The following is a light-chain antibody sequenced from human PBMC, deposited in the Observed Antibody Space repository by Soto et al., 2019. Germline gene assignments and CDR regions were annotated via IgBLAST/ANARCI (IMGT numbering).Light chain of an antibody. J-gene: IGLJ1*01. CDR2: EGS. CDR1: SSDVGSYNL. V-gene: IGLV2-14*02. Sequence: QSALTQPASVSGSPGQSITISCTGISSDVGSYNLVSWYQQHPGKAPKLMIYEGSKRPSGVSNRFSGSKSGNTASLTISGLQAEDEAEYYCSSYTNINTRACVFGTGTKVTVL. CDR3: SSYTNINTRACV.